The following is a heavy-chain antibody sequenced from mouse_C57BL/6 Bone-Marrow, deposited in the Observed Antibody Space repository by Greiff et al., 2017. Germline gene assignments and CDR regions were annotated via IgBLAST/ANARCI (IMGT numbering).Heavy chain of an antibody. Sequence: QVQLQQSGAELARPGASVKLSCKASGYTFTSYGISWVKQRTGQGLEWIGEIYPRSGNPYYNEKFKGKATLTADKSSSTAYMELRSLTSEDSAVYFCAIFHYGSSYHFDYWGQGTTLTVSS. CDR2: IYPRSGNP. V-gene: IGHV1-81*01. CDR3: AIFHYGSSYHFDY. J-gene: IGHJ2*01. CDR1: GYTFTSYG. D-gene: IGHD1-1*01.